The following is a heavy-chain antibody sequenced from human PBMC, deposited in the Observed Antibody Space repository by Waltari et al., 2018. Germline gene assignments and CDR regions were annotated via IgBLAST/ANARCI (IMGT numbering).Heavy chain of an antibody. D-gene: IGHD5-12*01. CDR3: ATYIGASVGTAAFDV. V-gene: IGHV4-39*01. Sequence: GGIRQAPGQGLEWIGTISYNGATYSSPSLKSRITMSRDTSKNQLSLTLGFVTAADTAVYYCATYIGASVGTAAFDVWGQGTMVTVSS. J-gene: IGHJ3*01. CDR2: ISYNGAT.